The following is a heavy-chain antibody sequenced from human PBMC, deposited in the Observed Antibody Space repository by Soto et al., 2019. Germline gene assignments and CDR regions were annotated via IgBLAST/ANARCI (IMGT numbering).Heavy chain of an antibody. J-gene: IGHJ6*02. D-gene: IGHD2-15*01. CDR2: IIPILGTA. Sequence: QVQLVQSGAEVKKPGSSVKVSCKAYGGTFSSYAISWVRQAPGQGLEWMGGIIPILGTANYAQKSQGRVTITADESTSTAYMELSSLRSEDTAVEYCARTQRATPVVGAATVNYYYGMDVWGQGTTVTVSS. CDR1: GGTFSSYA. CDR3: ARTQRATPVVGAATVNYYYGMDV. V-gene: IGHV1-69*01.